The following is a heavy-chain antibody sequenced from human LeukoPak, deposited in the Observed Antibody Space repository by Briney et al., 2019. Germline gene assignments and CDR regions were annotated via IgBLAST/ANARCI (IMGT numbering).Heavy chain of an antibody. Sequence: PGGSLRLSCAASGFTYSTCWMSWVRQAPGKGLEWVANIKQDGSEKYYVDSVKGRFTISRDNAKNSLYLQMYSLRAEDTAVYYCARETYYYDSSGTNPDYWGQGTLVTVSS. CDR1: GFTYSTCW. J-gene: IGHJ4*02. CDR3: ARETYYYDSSGTNPDY. CDR2: IKQDGSEK. V-gene: IGHV3-7*01. D-gene: IGHD3-22*01.